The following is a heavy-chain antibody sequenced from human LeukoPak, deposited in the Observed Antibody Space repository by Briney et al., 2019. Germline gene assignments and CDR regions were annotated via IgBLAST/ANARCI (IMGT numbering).Heavy chain of an antibody. CDR2: IYPGDSET. CDR1: GYNFAGYW. V-gene: IGHV5-51*01. Sequence: GESLNISCNSSGYNFAGYWIAWVRQMPGKGLEWMGVIYPGDSETRYSPSFEGRVTISVDMSISAAYLRWSSLTASDTAIYYCVRRSYCAGGSCYSLDYWGQGTLVTVSS. D-gene: IGHD2-15*01. CDR3: VRRSYCAGGSCYSLDY. J-gene: IGHJ4*02.